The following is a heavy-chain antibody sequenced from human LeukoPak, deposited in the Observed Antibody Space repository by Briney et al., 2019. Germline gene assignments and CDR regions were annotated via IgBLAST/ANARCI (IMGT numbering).Heavy chain of an antibody. CDR1: GFSFSDHY. CDR3: AREGITIFGVANSNWFDP. Sequence: GGSLRLSCAASGFSFSDHYMSWIRQAPGKGLEWVSYISGSGSTIYYAASVRGRFTISRDDAKNSLYLQMNSLRAEDTAIYYCAREGITIFGVANSNWFDPWGQGTLVTVSS. D-gene: IGHD3-3*01. J-gene: IGHJ5*02. CDR2: ISGSGSTI. V-gene: IGHV3-11*01.